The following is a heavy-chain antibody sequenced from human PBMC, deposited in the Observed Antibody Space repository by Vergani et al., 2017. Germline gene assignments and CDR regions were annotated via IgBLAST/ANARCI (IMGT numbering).Heavy chain of an antibody. CDR3: AISYGSGSYSMA. Sequence: QVQLQQWGAGLLKPSETLSLTSAVYGGSFSGYYWSWIRQPPGKGLEWIGEINHSGSTNYNPSLKSRVTISVDTSKNQFSLKLSSVTAADTAVYYCAISYGSGSYSMAWGQGTLVTVSS. D-gene: IGHD3-10*01. CDR1: GGSFSGYY. CDR2: INHSGST. J-gene: IGHJ5*02. V-gene: IGHV4-34*01.